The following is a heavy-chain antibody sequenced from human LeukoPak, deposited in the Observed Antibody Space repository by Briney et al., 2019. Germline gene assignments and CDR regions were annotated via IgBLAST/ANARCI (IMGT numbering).Heavy chain of an antibody. V-gene: IGHV5-51*01. D-gene: IGHD3-16*01. CDR1: GYSFTSYW. Sequence: GESLKFSCKGSGYSFTSYWIGWVRQMPGKGLEWMGIIYPGDSDTRYSPSFQGQVTISADKSISTAYLQWSSLKASDTAMYYCARVPLKGGYYMDVWGKGTTVTVSS. CDR3: ARVPLKGGYYMDV. J-gene: IGHJ6*03. CDR2: IYPGDSDT.